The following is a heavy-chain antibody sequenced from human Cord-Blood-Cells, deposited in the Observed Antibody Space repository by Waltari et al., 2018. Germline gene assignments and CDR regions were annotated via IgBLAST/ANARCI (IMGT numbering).Heavy chain of an antibody. J-gene: IGHJ4*02. CDR1: GGSISSYY. V-gene: IGHV4-59*01. CDR2: IYYSGST. CDR3: ARADWGYYDSSGYYDY. Sequence: QVQLQESGPGLVKPSETLSLTCIVSGGSISSYYWSWIRQPPGKGLEWIGYIYYSGSTNYNPSLKSRVTISVDTSKNQFTLKLSSVTAADTAVYYCARADWGYYDSSGYYDYWGQGTLVTVSS. D-gene: IGHD3-22*01.